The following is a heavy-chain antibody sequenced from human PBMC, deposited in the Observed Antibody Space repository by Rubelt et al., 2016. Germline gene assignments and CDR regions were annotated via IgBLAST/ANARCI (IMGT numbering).Heavy chain of an antibody. V-gene: IGHV3-11*04. CDR1: GGSFSGYY. CDR3: ARWTQWLEVYYFDY. J-gene: IGHJ4*02. CDR2: ISSSSSTI. Sequence: QVQLQQWGAGLLKPSETLSLTCAVYGGSFSGYYWSWIRQPPGKGLEWVSYISSSSSTIYYADSVKGRFTISRDNAKNSLFLQMNRLGDEDTALYYCARWTQWLEVYYFDYWGQGTLVTVSS. D-gene: IGHD6-19*01.